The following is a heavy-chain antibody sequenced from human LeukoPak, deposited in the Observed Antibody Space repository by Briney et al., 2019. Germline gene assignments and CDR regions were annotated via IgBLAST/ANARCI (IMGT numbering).Heavy chain of an antibody. V-gene: IGHV1-3*01. CDR3: ARDSTNDYVWGSYRSAYFDY. CDR1: GYTFTSYG. Sequence: GASVKVSCKASGYTFTSYGISWVRQAPGQGLEWMGWINAGNGNTKYSQKFQGRVTITRDTSASTAYMELSSLRSEDTAVYYCARDSTNDYVWGSYRSAYFDYWGQGTLVTVSS. D-gene: IGHD3-16*02. CDR2: INAGNGNT. J-gene: IGHJ4*02.